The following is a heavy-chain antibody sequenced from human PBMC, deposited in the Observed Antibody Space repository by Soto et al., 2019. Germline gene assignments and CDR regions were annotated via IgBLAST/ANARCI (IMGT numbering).Heavy chain of an antibody. J-gene: IGHJ6*03. D-gene: IGHD2-21*01. V-gene: IGHV3-23*01. CDR2: ISGSGGST. Sequence: GGSLRLSCAASGFTFSSYAMSWVRQAPGKGLEWVSAISGSGGSTYYADSVKGRFTISRDNSKNTLYLQMNSLRAEDTAVYYCAKDCDWAGYYYYYMDVWGKGTTVTVS. CDR1: GFTFSSYA. CDR3: AKDCDWAGYYYYYMDV.